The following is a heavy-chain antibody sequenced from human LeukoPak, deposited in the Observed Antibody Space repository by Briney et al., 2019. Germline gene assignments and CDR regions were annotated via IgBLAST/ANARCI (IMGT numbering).Heavy chain of an antibody. V-gene: IGHV1-69*06. J-gene: IGHJ4*02. CDR3: ARDPQRNYGDYEGY. CDR2: IIPIFVTA. D-gene: IGHD4-17*01. CDR1: GGTFSSYA. Sequence: SVKVSCKASGGTFSSYAISWVRQAPGQGLEWMGGIIPIFVTANYAQRFQGRVTITADKSTSTAYMELSSLRSEDTAVYYCARDPQRNYGDYEGYWGQGTLVTVSS.